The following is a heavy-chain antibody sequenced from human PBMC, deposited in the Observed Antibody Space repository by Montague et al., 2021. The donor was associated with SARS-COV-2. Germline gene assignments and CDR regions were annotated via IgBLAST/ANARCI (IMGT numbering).Heavy chain of an antibody. Sequence: SETLSLTCTVSGGSISSSSSYWGWIRQPPGMGLEWIGSIYYSGSTYYNPSLKSRVTISVDTSKNQFSLRLTSVTAADTAVYYCARGIRIPMLVVVHGYGIDYWGQGTMVTVSS. CDR1: GGSISSSSSY. V-gene: IGHV4-39*07. CDR3: ARGIRIPMLVVVHGYGIDY. J-gene: IGHJ4*02. D-gene: IGHD3-22*01. CDR2: IYYSGST.